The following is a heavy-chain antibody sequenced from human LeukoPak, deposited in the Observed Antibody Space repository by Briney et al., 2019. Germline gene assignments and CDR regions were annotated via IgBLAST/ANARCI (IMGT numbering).Heavy chain of an antibody. Sequence: SETLSLTCAVSGYSISRAFHWGWIRQSPGKGLEFLGNIFHTGTTCYNPSLKSRLTISLDTSKNQFSLKLSSVTAADTAVYYCARAGPFCSGGSCYFDSWGQGTLVTVSS. V-gene: IGHV4-38-2*01. CDR3: ARAGPFCSGGSCYFDS. J-gene: IGHJ4*02. CDR2: IFHTGTT. CDR1: GYSISRAFH. D-gene: IGHD2-15*01.